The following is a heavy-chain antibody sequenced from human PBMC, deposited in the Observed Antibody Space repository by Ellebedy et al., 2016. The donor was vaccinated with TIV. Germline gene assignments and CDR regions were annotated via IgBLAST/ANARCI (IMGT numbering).Heavy chain of an antibody. Sequence: GESLKISCAASGFTFSSYGMHWVRQAPGKGLEWVAVIWYDGSNKYYADSVKGRFTISRDNSKNTLYLQMNSLRVEDTAVYYCTKDSGFVAAAGTGYWGPGTLVTVSS. V-gene: IGHV3-33*06. D-gene: IGHD6-13*01. J-gene: IGHJ4*02. CDR1: GFTFSSYG. CDR3: TKDSGFVAAAGTGY. CDR2: IWYDGSNK.